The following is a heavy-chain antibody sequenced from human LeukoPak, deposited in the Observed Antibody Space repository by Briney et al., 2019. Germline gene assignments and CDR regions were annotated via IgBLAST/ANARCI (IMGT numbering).Heavy chain of an antibody. Sequence: ASVKVSCKTSGYTFTGYYMHWVRQAPGQGPEWMGWINPNSGSTNYAQKFQGRVTMTWDTSISTAYMELSSLYSDDTAVYHCARGNYDVFVDYWGQGTLVTVSS. V-gene: IGHV1-2*02. CDR3: ARGNYDVFVDY. CDR1: GYTFTGYY. J-gene: IGHJ4*02. D-gene: IGHD3-9*01. CDR2: INPNSGST.